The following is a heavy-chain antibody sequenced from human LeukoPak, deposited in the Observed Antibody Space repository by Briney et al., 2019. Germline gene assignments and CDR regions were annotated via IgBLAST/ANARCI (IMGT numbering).Heavy chain of an antibody. CDR3: ARSPPLPH. Sequence: GGSLRLSCAASGFTFSSYSMNWVRQAPGKGLEWVSSISSSSRYIYYADSVKGRFTISRDNAKNSLYLQMNSLRVDDTAVYYCARSPPLPHWGQGTLVTVSS. V-gene: IGHV3-21*01. CDR1: GFTFSSYS. J-gene: IGHJ4*02. CDR2: ISSSSRYI.